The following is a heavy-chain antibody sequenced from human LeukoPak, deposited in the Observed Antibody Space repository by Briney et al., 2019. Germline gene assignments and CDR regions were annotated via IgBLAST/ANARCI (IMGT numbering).Heavy chain of an antibody. V-gene: IGHV4-38-2*02. CDR2: ISHGRST. CDR3: ARAIIWASMKALFYFDD. CDR1: GYSISSDYY. Sequence: PSETLSLTCTVSGYSISSDYYWAWIRQPPGKGLECLGIISHGRSTKYTPFLKNRVTMSLDTSRSQFSLKLSAVTAADTAIYYCARAIIWASMKALFYFDDWGQGTLVTVSS. J-gene: IGHJ4*02. D-gene: IGHD3-10*01.